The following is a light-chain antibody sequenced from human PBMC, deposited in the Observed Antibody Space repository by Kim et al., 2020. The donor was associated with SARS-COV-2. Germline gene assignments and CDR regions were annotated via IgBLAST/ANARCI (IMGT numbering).Light chain of an antibody. Sequence: QSALTQPRSVSGSPGQSVTTSCTGTSSDIGTYKYVSWYQQHPGKAPKLVIYDVNERPSGVPDRFSGSKSGNTASLTISGLQADDEADYYCCSYAGTYIWLFGGGTQLTVL. CDR1: SSDIGTYKY. CDR2: DVN. V-gene: IGLV2-11*01. J-gene: IGLJ3*02. CDR3: CSYAGTYIWL.